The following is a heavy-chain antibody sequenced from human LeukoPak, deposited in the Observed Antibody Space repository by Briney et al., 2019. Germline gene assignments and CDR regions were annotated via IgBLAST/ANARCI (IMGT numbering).Heavy chain of an antibody. CDR3: ARDLGYSGFDWAP. CDR1: GGSISSYY. Sequence: MASETLSLTCTVSGGSISSYYWSWIRQPPGKGLEWIGYIYYSGSTNYNPSLKSRVTISVDTSKNQFSLKLSSVTAADTAVYYCARDLGYSGFDWAPWGQGTLVTVSS. J-gene: IGHJ5*02. D-gene: IGHD5-12*01. CDR2: IYYSGST. V-gene: IGHV4-59*01.